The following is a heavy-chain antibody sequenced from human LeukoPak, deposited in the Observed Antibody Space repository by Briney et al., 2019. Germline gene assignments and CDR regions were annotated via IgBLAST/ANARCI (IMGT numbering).Heavy chain of an antibody. J-gene: IGHJ4*02. Sequence: SGGSLRLSCAASGFTFSNYAMSWVRQAPGKGLEWVSAISGSGGSTYYADSVKGRFTISRDNSKNTLYLQMNSLRAEDTAVYYCAKDQALWFGELLIPDYWGQGTLVTVSS. CDR3: AKDQALWFGELLIPDY. CDR2: ISGSGGST. CDR1: GFTFSNYA. V-gene: IGHV3-23*01. D-gene: IGHD3-10*01.